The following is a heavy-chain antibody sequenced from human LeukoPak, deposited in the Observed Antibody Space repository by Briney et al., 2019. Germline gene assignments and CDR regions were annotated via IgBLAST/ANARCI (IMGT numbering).Heavy chain of an antibody. CDR2: IKQDGSEK. CDR1: GFTFSSYW. D-gene: IGHD3-22*01. CDR3: ARERDYYDSSSVDY. J-gene: IGHJ4*02. Sequence: GGSLRLSCAASGFTFSSYWMSWVRQAPGKGLEWVANIKQDGSEKYYVDSVKGRFTISRDNAKNSLYLQMNSLRAEDTAVYYCARERDYYDSSSVDYWAREPWSPSPQ. V-gene: IGHV3-7*01.